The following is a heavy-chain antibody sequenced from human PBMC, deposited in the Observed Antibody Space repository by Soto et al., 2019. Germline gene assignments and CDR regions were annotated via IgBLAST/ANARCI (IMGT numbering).Heavy chain of an antibody. V-gene: IGHV3-9*01. Sequence: VQLVESGGGLVQPGRSLRLSCAASGFTFDDYAMIWARQAPGKGLEWVTGLSYNSGTIGYAASVQGRFTISRDNAKKSLYMQMNSLGDEDRALYYCAKGSDRGYSYGYDYWGQGTLVTVSS. CDR2: LSYNSGTI. D-gene: IGHD5-18*01. J-gene: IGHJ4*02. CDR1: GFTFDDYA. CDR3: AKGSDRGYSYGYDY.